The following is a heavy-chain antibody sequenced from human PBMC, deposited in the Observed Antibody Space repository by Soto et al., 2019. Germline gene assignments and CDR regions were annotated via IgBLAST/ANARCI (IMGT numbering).Heavy chain of an antibody. J-gene: IGHJ6*03. D-gene: IGHD3-3*01. V-gene: IGHV4-34*01. CDR2: INHSGST. CDR1: GGSFSGYY. Sequence: SETLSLTCAVYGGSFSGYYWSWIRQPPGKGLEWIGEINHSGSTNYNPSLKSRVTISVDTSKNQFSLKLSSVTAADTAVYYCARGGAGEFWSGYSHYYYYYMDVWGKGTTVTVSS. CDR3: ARGGAGEFWSGYSHYYYYYMDV.